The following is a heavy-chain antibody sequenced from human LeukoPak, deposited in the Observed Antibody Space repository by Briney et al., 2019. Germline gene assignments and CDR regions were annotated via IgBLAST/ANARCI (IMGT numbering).Heavy chain of an antibody. V-gene: IGHV4-34*01. CDR2: INHSGST. CDR3: ARSYGSGSRTIFDY. Sequence: PSETLSLTCAVYGGSFSGYYWSWIRQPPGKGLEWIGEINHSGSTNYNPSLKSRVTMSVDTSKNQFSLKLSSVTAADTAVYYCARSYGSGSRTIFDYWGQGTLVTVAS. D-gene: IGHD3-10*01. J-gene: IGHJ4*02. CDR1: GGSFSGYY.